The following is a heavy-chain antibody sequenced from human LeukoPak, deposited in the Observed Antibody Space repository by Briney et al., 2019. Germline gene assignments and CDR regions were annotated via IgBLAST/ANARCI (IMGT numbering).Heavy chain of an antibody. J-gene: IGHJ4*02. CDR2: ISGSGGST. Sequence: PGGSLRLSCAASGFTFSSYAMSWVRQAPGKGLEWVSAISGSGGSTYYADSVKGRFTISRDNSKNTLYLQMNGLRAEDTAVYYCAKEGCRIVGATGIDYWGQGTLVTVSS. CDR3: AKEGCRIVGATGIDY. CDR1: GFTFSSYA. D-gene: IGHD1-26*01. V-gene: IGHV3-23*01.